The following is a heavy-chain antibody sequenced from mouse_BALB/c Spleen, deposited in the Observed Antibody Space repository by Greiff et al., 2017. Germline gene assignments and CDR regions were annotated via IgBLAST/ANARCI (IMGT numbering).Heavy chain of an antibody. CDR1: GFTFNTYA. V-gene: IGHV10-1*02. CDR2: IRSKSNNYAT. Sequence: VQLKESGGGLVQPKGSLKLSCAASGFTFNTYAMNWVRQAPGKGLEWVARIRSKSNNYATYYADSVKDRFTISRDDSQSMLYLQMNNLKTEDTAMYYCVRAYYGNYFAYWGQGTLVTVSA. D-gene: IGHD2-10*01. J-gene: IGHJ3*01. CDR3: VRAYYGNYFAY.